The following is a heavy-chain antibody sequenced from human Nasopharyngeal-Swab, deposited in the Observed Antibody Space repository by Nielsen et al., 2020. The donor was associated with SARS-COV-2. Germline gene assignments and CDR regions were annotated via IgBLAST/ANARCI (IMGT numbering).Heavy chain of an antibody. D-gene: IGHD3-3*01. CDR2: IYYSGST. CDR3: ARGPPYDFWSGYPHDAFDI. Sequence: WVRQAPGKGLEWIGSIYYSGSTYYNPSLKSRVTISVDTSKNQFSLKLSSVTAADTAVYYCARGPPYDFWSGYPHDAFDIWGQGTMVTVSS. V-gene: IGHV4-39*01. J-gene: IGHJ3*02.